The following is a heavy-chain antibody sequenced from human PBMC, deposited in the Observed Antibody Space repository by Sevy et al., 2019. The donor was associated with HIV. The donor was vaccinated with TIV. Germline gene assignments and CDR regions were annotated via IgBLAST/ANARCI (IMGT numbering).Heavy chain of an antibody. J-gene: IGHJ4*02. CDR2: LSYDGNNK. D-gene: IGHD2-2*01. Sequence: GGSLRLSCAASGFTFSSYAMHWVRQAPGKGLEWVAVLSYDGNNKYYSDSVKGRFTISRDNSKNTLYLQMNSLRAEDTAVYYCARDFGAVVKPARTYFDYWGQGTLVTVSS. CDR1: GFTFSSYA. V-gene: IGHV3-30*04. CDR3: ARDFGAVVKPARTYFDY.